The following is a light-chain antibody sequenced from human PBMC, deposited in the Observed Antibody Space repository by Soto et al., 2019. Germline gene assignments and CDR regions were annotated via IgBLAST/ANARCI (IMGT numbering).Light chain of an antibody. CDR2: PAS. V-gene: IGKV3-20*01. CDR3: QKYGSAPWT. J-gene: IGKJ1*01. Sequence: ELVLTQSPGTLSSSPGEIATLSFRASKSVSSNYLAWYQQRPGQAPRLLIYPASNRARGIPVRFGGSGSGTDLTLTVSRLEPEDFAAYYCQKYGSAPWTFGQGTKV. CDR1: KSVSSNY.